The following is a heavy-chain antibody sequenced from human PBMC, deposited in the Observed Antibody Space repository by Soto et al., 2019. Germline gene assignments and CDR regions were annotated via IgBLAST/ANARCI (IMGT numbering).Heavy chain of an antibody. CDR2: ITGSGGGT. Sequence: GGSPRLSCAASGFTFSNYAMAWVRQAPGKGLEWVSAITGSGGGTYFADSVKGRFTISRDNSKNTLYLQMNSLRAEDTAVYYCAKAQQLVISFDYWGQGTLVTVPS. CDR1: GFTFSNYA. J-gene: IGHJ4*02. D-gene: IGHD6-13*01. CDR3: AKAQQLVISFDY. V-gene: IGHV3-23*01.